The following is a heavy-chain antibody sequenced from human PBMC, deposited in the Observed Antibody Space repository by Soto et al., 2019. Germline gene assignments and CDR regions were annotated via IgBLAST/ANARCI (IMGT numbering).Heavy chain of an antibody. CDR1: GFTFSSYA. J-gene: IGHJ6*02. CDR2: ISHDGSNK. D-gene: IGHD3-3*01. V-gene: IGHV3-30-3*01. Sequence: GGSLRLSCAASGFTFSSYAMHWVRQAPGKGLEWVAVISHDGSNKYYADSVKGRFTISRDNSKNTLYLQMNSLRAEDTAVYYCARDSKKNPYDFWTRYYYYYGMDVWGQGTTVTVSS. CDR3: ARDSKKNPYDFWTRYYYYYGMDV.